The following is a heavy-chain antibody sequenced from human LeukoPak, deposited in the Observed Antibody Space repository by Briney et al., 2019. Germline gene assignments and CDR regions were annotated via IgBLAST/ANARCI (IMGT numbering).Heavy chain of an antibody. CDR3: VHGYYFDY. Sequence: GGSLRLSCAASGFTFSSYAMNRVRQAPGKGLEWVSGISDGGGATYYADSVKGRFTISRDNSKNTLYLQMNSLRAEDTAAYYCVHGYYFDYWGQGTLVTVSS. D-gene: IGHD3-10*01. CDR2: ISDGGGAT. J-gene: IGHJ4*02. CDR1: GFTFSSYA. V-gene: IGHV3-23*01.